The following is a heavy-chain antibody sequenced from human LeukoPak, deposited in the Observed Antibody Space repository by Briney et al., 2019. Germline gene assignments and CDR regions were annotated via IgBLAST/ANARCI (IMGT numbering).Heavy chain of an antibody. CDR3: AREGVYDYVWGSYRPYYFDY. CDR1: GFTFSSYW. D-gene: IGHD3-16*02. V-gene: IGHV3-74*01. Sequence: GGSLRLPCAASGFTFSSYWMHWVRQAPGKGLVWVSRINSDGSSTSYADSVKGRFTISRDNAKNTLYLQMNSLRAEDTAVYYCAREGVYDYVWGSYRPYYFDYWGQGTLVTVSS. CDR2: INSDGSST. J-gene: IGHJ4*02.